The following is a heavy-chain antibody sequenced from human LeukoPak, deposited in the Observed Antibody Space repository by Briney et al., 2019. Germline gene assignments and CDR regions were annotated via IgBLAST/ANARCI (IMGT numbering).Heavy chain of an antibody. CDR1: GYSFTNYW. Sequence: GESLQISCQGSGYSFTNYWIGWVRQMPGKGLEWMGIIYPGDSDTRYSPSFQGQVTISADKSISTAYLQRSSLKASDTAIYYCARLGGSGIANPPKYYYYAMDVWGQGTTVTVSS. D-gene: IGHD3-10*01. CDR2: IYPGDSDT. CDR3: ARLGGSGIANPPKYYYYAMDV. J-gene: IGHJ6*02. V-gene: IGHV5-51*01.